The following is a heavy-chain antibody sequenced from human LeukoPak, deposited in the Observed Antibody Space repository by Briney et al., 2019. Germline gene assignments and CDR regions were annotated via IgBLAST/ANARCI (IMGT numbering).Heavy chain of an antibody. J-gene: IGHJ3*02. Sequence: EASVKVSCKASGYTFTGCYLHWVRQAPGQGLEWMGWINPNSGDTNYAQKFQGRVTMTRDTSISTAYMELSSLRSDDAAVYYCACDGNGPYTAAVDIWGQGTMVTVSS. V-gene: IGHV1-2*02. D-gene: IGHD1-1*01. CDR2: INPNSGDT. CDR1: GYTFTGCY. CDR3: ACDGNGPYTAAVDI.